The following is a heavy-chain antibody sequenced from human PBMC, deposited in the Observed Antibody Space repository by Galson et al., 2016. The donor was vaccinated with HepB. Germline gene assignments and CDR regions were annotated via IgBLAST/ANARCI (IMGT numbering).Heavy chain of an antibody. CDR1: GGSIRSSDSY. CDR3: ARLTLNEHSNNWFDP. V-gene: IGHV4-39*07. CDR2: MCYTGTT. J-gene: IGHJ5*02. Sequence: LSLTCTVSGGSIRSSDSYWSWIRQPPGKGLECIGSMCYTGTTYFNPSLKRRVTLSVDTSKNQFSLKLRSVTAADTGVYFCARLTLNEHSNNWFDPWGQGTLVTVSS. D-gene: IGHD4-11*01.